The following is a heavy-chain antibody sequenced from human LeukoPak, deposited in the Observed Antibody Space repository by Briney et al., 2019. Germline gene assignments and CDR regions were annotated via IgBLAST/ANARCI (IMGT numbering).Heavy chain of an antibody. J-gene: IGHJ3*02. CDR3: ARHSRYNWNAFDI. V-gene: IGHV4-59*08. CDR1: GGSISSYY. D-gene: IGHD1-20*01. Sequence: SETLSLTCTVSGGSISSYYWSWIRQPPGKGLEWIGYIYYSGSTNYNPSLKSRVTMSVDTSKNQFSLKLSSVTAADTAVYYCARHSRYNWNAFDIWGQGTMVTVSS. CDR2: IYYSGST.